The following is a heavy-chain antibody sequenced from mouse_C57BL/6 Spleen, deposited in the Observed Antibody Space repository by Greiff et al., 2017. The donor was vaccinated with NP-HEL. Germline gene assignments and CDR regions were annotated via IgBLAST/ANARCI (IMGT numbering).Heavy chain of an antibody. V-gene: IGHV10-1*01. J-gene: IGHJ4*01. CDR3: VRLHYYYAMDY. Sequence: EVKLVESGGGLVQPKGSLKLSCAASGFSFNTYAMNWVRQAPGKGLEWVARIRSKSNNYATYYADSVKDRFTISRDDSESMLYLQMNNLKTEDTAMYYCVRLHYYYAMDYWGQGTSVTVSS. CDR2: IRSKSNNYAT. CDR1: GFSFNTYA.